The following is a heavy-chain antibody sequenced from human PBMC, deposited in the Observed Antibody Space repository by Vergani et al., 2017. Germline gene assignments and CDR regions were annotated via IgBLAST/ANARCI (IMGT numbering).Heavy chain of an antibody. CDR1: GYTFTSYY. CDR2: INPSGGST. CDR3: ARDMVRGVIEYYYYGMDV. Sequence: QVQLVQSGAEVKKPGASVKVSCKASGYTFTSYYMHWVRQAPGQGLEWMGIINPSGGSTSYAQKFQGRVTMTRDTSTSTVYMELSSLRSEDTAVYYCARDMVRGVIEYYYYGMDVWGQGTTVTVSS. V-gene: IGHV1-46*03. J-gene: IGHJ6*02. D-gene: IGHD3-10*01.